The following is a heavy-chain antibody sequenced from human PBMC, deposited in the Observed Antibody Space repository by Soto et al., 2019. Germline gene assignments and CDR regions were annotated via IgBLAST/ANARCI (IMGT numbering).Heavy chain of an antibody. D-gene: IGHD3-22*01. V-gene: IGHV5-10-1*01. J-gene: IGHJ4*02. CDR1: VYSFTRHF. Sequence: GESRKISCKGSVYSFTRHFITWVRQMPGKGLEWMGRIDPSNSNVDFSPSFQGHVTISADKSINTAYLQWSSLRASDTAMYYCARHDSSGYSDYWGQGTLVTVSS. CDR3: ARHDSSGYSDY. CDR2: IDPSNSNV.